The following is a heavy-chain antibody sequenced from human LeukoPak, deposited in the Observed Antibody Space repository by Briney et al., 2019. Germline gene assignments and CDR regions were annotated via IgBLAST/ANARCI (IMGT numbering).Heavy chain of an antibody. Sequence: GGSLRLSCAASGFTFSDYYMHWVRQAPGKGLVWVSRISSVGGTTFYADSMKGRFTISRDNAKNTLYLEMNSLRAEDTAVYYCVRDSRTGVDYWGQGTLVTVSS. CDR2: ISSVGGTT. D-gene: IGHD1-1*01. CDR3: VRDSRTGVDY. V-gene: IGHV3-74*01. J-gene: IGHJ4*02. CDR1: GFTFSDYY.